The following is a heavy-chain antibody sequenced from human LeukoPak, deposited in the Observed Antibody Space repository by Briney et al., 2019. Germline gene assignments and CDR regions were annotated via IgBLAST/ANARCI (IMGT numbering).Heavy chain of an antibody. CDR1: GYTFTSYD. Sequence: GASVKVSCKAFGYTFTSYDINWVRQATGQGLEWMGWMNPNSGNTGSAQRFQGRITMTRDTSISTAYMELSSLRSEDTAVYYCARGPLVRLPSSFDPWGQGTLVTVSS. V-gene: IGHV1-8*01. CDR3: ARGPLVRLPSSFDP. CDR2: MNPNSGNT. D-gene: IGHD3-16*02. J-gene: IGHJ5*02.